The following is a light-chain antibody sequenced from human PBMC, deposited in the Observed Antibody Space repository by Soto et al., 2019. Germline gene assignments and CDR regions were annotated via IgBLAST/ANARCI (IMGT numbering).Light chain of an antibody. J-gene: IGLJ1*01. Sequence: QSVLTQPPSVSGAPGQRVTISCTGSSSNIGEGYDVHWYQHLPGRAPKLLLYGNNNRASGIPDRFSGSKSGTSDSLAITGLQAEDEDDYFCQSFDSSLRGYVFGTGTKVTVL. CDR1: SSNIGEGYD. V-gene: IGLV1-40*02. CDR3: QSFDSSLRGYV. CDR2: GNN.